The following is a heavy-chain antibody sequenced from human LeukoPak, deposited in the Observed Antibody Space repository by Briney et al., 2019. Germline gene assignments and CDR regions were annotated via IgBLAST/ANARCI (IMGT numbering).Heavy chain of an antibody. CDR2: IYPGDSGT. D-gene: IGHD2-2*01. CDR1: GYSFTSYW. CDR3: ARQDCSSTSCQGFDP. V-gene: IGHV5-51*01. J-gene: IGHJ5*02. Sequence: ASVKVSCKGSGYSFTSYWIGWVRQMPGKGLEWMGIIYPGDSGTRYSPSFQGQVTISADKSISTAYLQWSSLKASDTAMYYCARQDCSSTSCQGFDPWGQGTLVTVSS.